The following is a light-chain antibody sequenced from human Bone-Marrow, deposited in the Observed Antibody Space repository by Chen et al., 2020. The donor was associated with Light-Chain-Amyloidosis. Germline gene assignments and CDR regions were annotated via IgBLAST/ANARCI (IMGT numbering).Light chain of an antibody. Sequence: HLVLPQSPSASASLGPSVKLTRTLSSGHSSYAIAWHQQQPEKGPRYLMKLNSDGSHSKGDGIPDRFSGSSSGAERYLTISSLQSEDEADYYCQTWGTGIGVFGGGTKLTVL. CDR2: LNSDGSH. V-gene: IGLV4-69*01. CDR1: SGHSSYA. CDR3: QTWGTGIGV. J-gene: IGLJ3*02.